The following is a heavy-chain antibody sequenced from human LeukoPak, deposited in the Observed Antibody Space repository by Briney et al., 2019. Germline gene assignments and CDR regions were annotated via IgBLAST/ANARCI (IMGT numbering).Heavy chain of an antibody. CDR1: GFTFSSYA. Sequence: PGGSLRLSCAASGFTFSSYAMSWVRQAPGKGLEWVSVIYSGGSTYYADSVKGRFTISRDNSKNTLYLQMNSLRAEDTAVYYCARAGSGWYDAFDIWGQGTMVTVSS. V-gene: IGHV3-53*01. CDR3: ARAGSGWYDAFDI. D-gene: IGHD6-19*01. CDR2: IYSGGST. J-gene: IGHJ3*02.